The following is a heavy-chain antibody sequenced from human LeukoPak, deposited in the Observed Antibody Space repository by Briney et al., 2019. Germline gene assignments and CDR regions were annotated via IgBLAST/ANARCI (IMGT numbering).Heavy chain of an antibody. Sequence: GASVKVSCKASGYTFTSYAIHWVRQAPGQGLEWMGWITPSGGTNYPQKFQGRVAITWDTSITTAYTDLSGLTSDDTAVYYCARDRYGDGFAHLDYWGQGALVTVSS. J-gene: IGHJ4*02. D-gene: IGHD5-24*01. CDR3: ARDRYGDGFAHLDY. V-gene: IGHV1-2*02. CDR1: GYTFTSYA. CDR2: ITPSGGT.